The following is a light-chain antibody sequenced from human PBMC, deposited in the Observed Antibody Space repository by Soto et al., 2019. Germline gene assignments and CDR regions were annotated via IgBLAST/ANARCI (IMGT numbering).Light chain of an antibody. J-gene: IGKJ1*01. CDR1: QSISSSY. CDR3: QQYGSPGT. CDR2: GAS. Sequence: EIVLTQSPGTLSLSPGKRSTLSCRASQSISSSYLAWYQQRPGHAPRLLIYGASSRATGIPDRLSGSGSGTEFPLTISRLEPEDFAVYYCQQYGSPGTFGQGTKVDIK. V-gene: IGKV3-20*01.